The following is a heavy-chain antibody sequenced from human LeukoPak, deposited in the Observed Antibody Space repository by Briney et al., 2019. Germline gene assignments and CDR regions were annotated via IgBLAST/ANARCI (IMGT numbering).Heavy chain of an antibody. J-gene: IGHJ4*02. V-gene: IGHV3-7*01. CDR2: IGQDGTEK. Sequence: PGGSLRLSCAASGLSLSNYWMTWVRQAPGKRLEWVANIGQDGTEKYYVDSVKGRFTISRDNAKNSQHLQMHSLRVEDTAVYYCARVGLWGSGRYYPDCWGQGTLVTVSS. CDR3: ARVGLWGSGRYYPDC. CDR1: GLSLSNYW. D-gene: IGHD3-10*01.